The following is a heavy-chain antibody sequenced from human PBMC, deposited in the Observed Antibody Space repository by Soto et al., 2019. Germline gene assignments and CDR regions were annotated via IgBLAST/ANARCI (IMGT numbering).Heavy chain of an antibody. V-gene: IGHV4-31*03. J-gene: IGHJ3*02. CDR2: IYYSGST. CDR1: GGSISSGGYY. Sequence: SETLSLTCTVSGGSISSGGYYWSWIRQHPGKGLEWIGYIYYSGSTYYNPSLKSRVTISVDTSKNQFSLKLSSVTAADTAVFYCARCLVYSSSWRNTAPAFDIWGQGTMVTVSS. CDR3: ARCLVYSSSWRNTAPAFDI. D-gene: IGHD6-13*01.